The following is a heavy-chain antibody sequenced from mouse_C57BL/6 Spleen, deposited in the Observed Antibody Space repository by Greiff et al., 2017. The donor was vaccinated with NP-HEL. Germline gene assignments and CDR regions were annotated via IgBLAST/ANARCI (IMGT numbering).Heavy chain of an antibody. D-gene: IGHD1-1*01. V-gene: IGHV1-64*01. CDR1: GYTFTSYW. J-gene: IGHJ3*01. CDR3: ASGYYYGSSYVIAY. Sequence: VKLLQPGAELVKPGASVKLSCKASGYTFTSYWMHWVKQRPGQGLEWIGMIHPNSGSTNYNEKFKSKATLTVDKSSSTAYMQLSSLTSEDSAVYYCASGYYYGSSYVIAYWGQGTLVTVSA. CDR2: IHPNSGST.